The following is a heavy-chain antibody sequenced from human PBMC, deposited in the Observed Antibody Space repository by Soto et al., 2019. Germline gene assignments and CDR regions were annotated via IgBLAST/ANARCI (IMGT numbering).Heavy chain of an antibody. Sequence: EVQLLESGGGLVQPGGSLRLSCAASGFTFSSYAMSWVRHAPGKGLEWVSALSGSGGSTYYADSVKGRFTISRDHSKNTVDLDMNRLRAEEKAVYYCAKGSGTKTHPDSFDYWGQGLLVTVSS. V-gene: IGHV3-23*01. CDR1: GFTFSSYA. CDR3: AKGSGTKTHPDSFDY. D-gene: IGHD1-1*01. CDR2: LSGSGGST. J-gene: IGHJ4*02.